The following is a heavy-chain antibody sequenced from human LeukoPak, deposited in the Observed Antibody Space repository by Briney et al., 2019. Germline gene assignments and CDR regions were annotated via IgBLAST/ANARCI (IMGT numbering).Heavy chain of an antibody. CDR2: ISWSGSPI. J-gene: IGHJ4*02. Sequence: GGSLRLSCAASGFTFSSYDMNWVRQAPGKGLEWVSYISWSGSPIYYADSVKGRFTISRDNARNSLYLQMNSLRAEDTAVYYCAREGGPYRPLDYSGQGTLVTVSS. CDR3: AREGGPYRPLDY. CDR1: GFTFSSYD. V-gene: IGHV3-48*03.